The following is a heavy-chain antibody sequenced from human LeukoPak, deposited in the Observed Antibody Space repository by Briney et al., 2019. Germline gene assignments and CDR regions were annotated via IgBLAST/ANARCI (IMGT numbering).Heavy chain of an antibody. Sequence: GALRLSGAASGFTFSSYAMSWVRQAPGKGLEWVSAISGSGGSTYYADSVKGRFTISRDNSKNTLYLQMNSLRAEDTAVYYCARDMDYGDSTVDYWGQGTLVTVSS. CDR3: ARDMDYGDSTVDY. D-gene: IGHD4-17*01. CDR1: GFTFSSYA. J-gene: IGHJ4*02. CDR2: ISGSGGST. V-gene: IGHV3-23*01.